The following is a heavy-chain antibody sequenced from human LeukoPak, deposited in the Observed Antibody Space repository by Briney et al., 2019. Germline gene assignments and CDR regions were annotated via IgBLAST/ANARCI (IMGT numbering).Heavy chain of an antibody. J-gene: IGHJ4*02. Sequence: SQTLSLTCAISGDSVSGSSITWNWIRQSPSRGLEWPGRTYYRSKWYNDYALSVKSRMTINRDTSKNQFSLQVNSVTPEDTAVYYCAREGSGSYSLDFWGQGTLVTVSS. CDR1: GDSVSGSSIT. V-gene: IGHV6-1*01. D-gene: IGHD1-26*01. CDR3: AREGSGSYSLDF. CDR2: TYYRSKWYN.